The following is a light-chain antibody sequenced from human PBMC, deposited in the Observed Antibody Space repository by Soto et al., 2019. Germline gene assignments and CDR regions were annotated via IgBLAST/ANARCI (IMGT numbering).Light chain of an antibody. CDR2: AAS. Sequence: IQINQSPSALSASVGDRVTITCRASQSISSYLNWYQQKPGKAPKLLIYAASSLQSGVPSRFSGSGSGTDFTLTISSLQPEDFATYYCQQSYSTLWTFGQGTKVDI. CDR3: QQSYSTLWT. CDR1: QSISSY. J-gene: IGKJ1*01. V-gene: IGKV1-39*01.